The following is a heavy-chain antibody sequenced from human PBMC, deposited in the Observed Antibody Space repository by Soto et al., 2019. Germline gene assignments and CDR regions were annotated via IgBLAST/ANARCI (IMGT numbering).Heavy chain of an antibody. Sequence: EVQSVESVGGLVQPGGSLRLSCAASGLIFSDYHMAWFLQSPGEGLEWVGRIRRKANSYTTEYTGSVKCRFTISRDDSKNSLYLQVNSLKSEDTAVYYCAMLGGWSGGSSGMDVWGQGTKVTVSS. CDR1: GLIFSDYH. D-gene: IGHD6-19*01. J-gene: IGHJ6*02. CDR2: IRRKANSYTT. CDR3: AMLGGWSGGSSGMDV. V-gene: IGHV3-72*01.